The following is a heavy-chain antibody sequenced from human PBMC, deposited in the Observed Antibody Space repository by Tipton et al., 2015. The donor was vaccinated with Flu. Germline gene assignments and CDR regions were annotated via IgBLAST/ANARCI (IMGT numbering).Heavy chain of an antibody. CDR1: GGSISSSSYY. CDR3: ARDTIFGVAH. D-gene: IGHD3-3*01. J-gene: IGHJ4*02. CDR2: IYYSGST. Sequence: TLSLTCTVSGGSISSSSYYWGWTRQPPGKGLEWIGSIYYSGSTYYNPSLKSRVTISVDTSKNQFSLKLSSVTAADTAMYYCARDTIFGVAHWGQGTLVTVSS. V-gene: IGHV4-39*07.